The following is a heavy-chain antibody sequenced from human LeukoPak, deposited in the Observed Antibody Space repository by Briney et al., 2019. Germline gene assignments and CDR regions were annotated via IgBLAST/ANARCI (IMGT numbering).Heavy chain of an antibody. V-gene: IGHV3-21*01. CDR2: ISSSSSYM. D-gene: IGHD6-13*01. CDR3: AGAYPGGIAAAEFDY. CDR1: GFTFSSYS. J-gene: IGHJ4*02. Sequence: PGGSLRLSCAASGFTFSSYSMNWVRQAPGKGLERVSSISSSSSYMYYADSVKGRFTISRDNAKSSLYLQMNSLRAEDTAVYYCAGAYPGGIAAAEFDYWGQGTLVTVSS.